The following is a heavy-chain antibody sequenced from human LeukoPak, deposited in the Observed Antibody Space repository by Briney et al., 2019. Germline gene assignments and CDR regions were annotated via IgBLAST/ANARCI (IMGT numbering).Heavy chain of an antibody. CDR2: IWYDGSNK. CDR1: GFTFSDYG. Sequence: GGSLRLSCEVSGFTFSDYGMHWVRQAPGKGLEWVAVIWYDGSNKYYADSVKGRFTISRDNSKNTLYLQMNSLRAEDTAVYYCARDRNYGDHEPWFDPWGQGTLVTVSS. V-gene: IGHV3-33*01. J-gene: IGHJ5*02. D-gene: IGHD4-17*01. CDR3: ARDRNYGDHEPWFDP.